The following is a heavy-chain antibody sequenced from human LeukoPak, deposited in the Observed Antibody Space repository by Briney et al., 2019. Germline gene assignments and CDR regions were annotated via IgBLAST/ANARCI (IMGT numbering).Heavy chain of an antibody. Sequence: ASVKVSCKASGYTFTSYYMHWVRQAPGQGLEWMGGIIPIFGTANYAQKFQGRVTITADESTSTAYMELSSLRSEDTAVYYCATRRVFGVVIITHFDYWGQGTLVTVSS. CDR2: IIPIFGTA. J-gene: IGHJ4*02. CDR3: ATRRVFGVVIITHFDY. D-gene: IGHD3-3*01. V-gene: IGHV1-69*13. CDR1: GYTFTSYY.